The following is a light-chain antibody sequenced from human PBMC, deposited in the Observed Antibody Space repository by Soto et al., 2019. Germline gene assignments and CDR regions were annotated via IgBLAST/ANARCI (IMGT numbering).Light chain of an antibody. V-gene: IGLV2-14*01. CDR3: SSHTSGSNRV. J-gene: IGLJ1*01. CDR1: SSDVGGYDY. CDR2: EVT. Sequence: QSVLTQPASVSGSPGQSIAISCTGTSSDVGGYDYVSWYQQHPDKAPKLMIYEVTKRPSGVSNRFSGSKSGNTASLTISGLQPEDEADYYCSSHTSGSNRVFGCGTKVTVL.